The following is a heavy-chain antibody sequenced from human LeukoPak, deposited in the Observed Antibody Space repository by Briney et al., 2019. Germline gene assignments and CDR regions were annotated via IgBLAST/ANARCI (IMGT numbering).Heavy chain of an antibody. CDR1: GFTFSSYA. J-gene: IGHJ4*02. D-gene: IGHD3-22*01. CDR2: ISGSGGST. Sequence: HPGRSLRLSCAASGFTFSSYAMSWVRQAPGKGLEWVSAISGSGGSTYYADSVKGRFTISRDNSKNTLYLQMNSLRAEDTAVYYCAKDRGYYDSREYFDYWGQGTLVTVSS. V-gene: IGHV3-23*01. CDR3: AKDRGYYDSREYFDY.